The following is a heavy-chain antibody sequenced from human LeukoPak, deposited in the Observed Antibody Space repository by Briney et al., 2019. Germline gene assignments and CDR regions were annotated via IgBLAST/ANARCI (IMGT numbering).Heavy chain of an antibody. D-gene: IGHD3-22*01. Sequence: PGGSLRLSCVASGYTFSSFSINWGRQAPGKGLEWVSSISVRSNYIYYADSVRGRFSISRDDARNSLYLQMDSLRGDDTAVYYCVRLRRNYDSSGYYYYYDYWGQGTLVTVSS. J-gene: IGHJ4*02. V-gene: IGHV3-21*01. CDR1: GYTFSSFS. CDR2: ISVRSNYI. CDR3: VRLRRNYDSSGYYYYYDY.